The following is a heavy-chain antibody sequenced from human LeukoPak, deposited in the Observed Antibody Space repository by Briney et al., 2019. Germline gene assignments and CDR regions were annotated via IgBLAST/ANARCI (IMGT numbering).Heavy chain of an antibody. D-gene: IGHD4-17*01. CDR1: GFNFDDYV. J-gene: IGHJ4*02. CDR2: INWNGGGR. V-gene: IGHV3-20*04. CDR3: AKEIWPTVTTPGRTYFDY. Sequence: GGSLRLSCAASGFNFDDYVMTWVRQAPGKGLEWVSGINWNGGGRGYADSVKGRFTISRDNSKNTLYLQMNSLRAEDTAVYYCAKEIWPTVTTPGRTYFDYWGQGTLVTVSS.